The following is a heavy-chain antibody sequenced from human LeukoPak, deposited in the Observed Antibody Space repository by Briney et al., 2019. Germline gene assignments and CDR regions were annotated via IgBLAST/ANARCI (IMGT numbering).Heavy chain of an antibody. CDR3: AMYSSSSGFDP. V-gene: IGHV1-3*01. Sequence: ASVKVSCEASGYTFTSYAMHWVRQAPGQRLEWMGWINAGNGNTKYSQKFQGRVTITRDTSASTAYMELSSLRSEDTAVYYCAMYSSSSGFDPWGQGTLVTVSS. D-gene: IGHD6-6*01. CDR1: GYTFTSYA. J-gene: IGHJ5*02. CDR2: INAGNGNT.